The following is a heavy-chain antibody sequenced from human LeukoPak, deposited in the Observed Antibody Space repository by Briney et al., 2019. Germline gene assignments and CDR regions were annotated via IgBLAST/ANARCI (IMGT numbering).Heavy chain of an antibody. V-gene: IGHV3-7*01. CDR2: INPDGSDK. CDR1: GFIFRDYW. D-gene: IGHD6-19*01. CDR3: AGPPQAGPFDY. Sequence: GGSLRLSCAGSGFIFRDYWLTWVRQAPGKGLEWVANINPDGSDKNYVDSLKGRFTIFRDNAKNLLFLQMNSLRVEDTAVYYCAGPPQAGPFDYWGQGTLVTVSS. J-gene: IGHJ4*02.